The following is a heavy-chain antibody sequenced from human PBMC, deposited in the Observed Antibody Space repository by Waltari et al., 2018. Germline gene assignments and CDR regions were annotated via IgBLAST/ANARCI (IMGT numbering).Heavy chain of an antibody. D-gene: IGHD6-13*01. CDR1: AYTFTSYD. J-gene: IGHJ4*02. V-gene: IGHV1-8*03. CDR3: ARGISSSWMNYFDS. CDR2: LNTNSGIT. Sequence: QVQLVQSGAEVKKPGASVKVSCKASAYTFTSYDINWVRQATGQGLAWLGWLNTNSGITGYAQKFHGRVTITRNTSISTAYMELSSLRSEDTAVYYCARGISSSWMNYFDSWGQGTLVTVSS.